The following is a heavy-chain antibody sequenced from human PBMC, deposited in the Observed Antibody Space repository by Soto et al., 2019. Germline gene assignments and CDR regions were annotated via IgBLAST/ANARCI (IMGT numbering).Heavy chain of an antibody. J-gene: IGHJ4*02. V-gene: IGHV3-21*01. Sequence: PGGSLRLSCAASGFTFSSYSMNWVRQAPGKGLEWVSSISSSSSYIYYADSVKGRFTISRDNAKNSLYLQMNSLRAEDTAVYYCASYPEWELLDFVFDYWGQGTLVTVSS. CDR3: ASYPEWELLDFVFDY. D-gene: IGHD1-26*01. CDR1: GFTFSSYS. CDR2: ISSSSSYI.